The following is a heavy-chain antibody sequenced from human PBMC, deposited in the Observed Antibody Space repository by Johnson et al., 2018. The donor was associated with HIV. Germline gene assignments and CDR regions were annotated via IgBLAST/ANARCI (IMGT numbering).Heavy chain of an antibody. J-gene: IGHJ3*01. D-gene: IGHD6-19*01. CDR2: ISGRSGSTI. Sequence: VPLVESGGGVVQRGGSLRVSCAASGFTFSSYGLSWVRQAPGKGLAWVSAISGRSGSTIYYADSVTGRFSISRDNFKNTLYLQMDSLRAEDTAVYYCAREGVAVAGTPDAFDLWGQGTMVIVSS. CDR3: AREGVAVAGTPDAFDL. CDR1: GFTFSSYG. V-gene: IGHV3-23*04.